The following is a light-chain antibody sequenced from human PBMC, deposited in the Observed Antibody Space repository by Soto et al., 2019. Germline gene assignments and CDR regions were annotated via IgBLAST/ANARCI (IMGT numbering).Light chain of an antibody. CDR3: SSYTTSSTVV. Sequence: QSVLTQPPSASGSPGQSVTISCTGTKNDIGVYDFVSWYQHHPGKAPRLIIYEVVQRPSGVPDRFSGSKSGNTASLTVSGLQAVDEAEYYCSSYTTSSTVVFGTGTKVTVL. V-gene: IGLV2-8*01. CDR1: KNDIGVYDF. CDR2: EVV. J-gene: IGLJ1*01.